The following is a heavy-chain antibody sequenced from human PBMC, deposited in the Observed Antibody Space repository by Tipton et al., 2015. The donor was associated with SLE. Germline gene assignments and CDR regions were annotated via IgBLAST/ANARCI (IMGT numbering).Heavy chain of an antibody. CDR3: AKDITIFGVGAPLDI. D-gene: IGHD3-3*01. CDR2: IKQDGSEK. Sequence: SLRLSCAASGFTFSSYWMSWVRQAPGKGLEWVANIKQDGSEKYYVDSVKGRFTISRDNAKNSLYLQMNSLRAEDTALYYCAKDITIFGVGAPLDIWGQGAMVTVSS. CDR1: GFTFSSYW. J-gene: IGHJ3*02. V-gene: IGHV3-7*03.